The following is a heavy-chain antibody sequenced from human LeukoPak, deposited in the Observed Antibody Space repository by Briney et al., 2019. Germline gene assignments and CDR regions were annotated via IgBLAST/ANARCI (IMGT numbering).Heavy chain of an antibody. D-gene: IGHD2-2*01. CDR1: GFTFSTFG. V-gene: IGHV3-30*02. CDR3: AKRKDLGYCSSTSCYYYFDY. J-gene: IGHJ4*02. CDR2: IRYDGGNK. Sequence: PGGSLRLSCVASGFTFSTFGMHWVRQAPGKGLEWVAFIRYDGGNKYYADSVKGRFTISRDNSKNTLYLQMNSLRAEDTAIYYCAKRKDLGYCSSTSCYYYFDYWGQGTLVTVSS.